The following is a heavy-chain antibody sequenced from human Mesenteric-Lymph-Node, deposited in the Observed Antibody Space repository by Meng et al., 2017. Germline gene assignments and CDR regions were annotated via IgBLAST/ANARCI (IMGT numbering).Heavy chain of an antibody. CDR2: IISSSTI. D-gene: IGHD2-2*01. J-gene: IGHJ6*02. CDR3: ARDSCSSTSCSSYYYYGMDV. Sequence: GGSLRPSCPAFGSTSSNYYINWVRQAPGKGLEWVSSIISSSTIYYADSVKGRFTISRDNSKNTLYLQINSLGDEDTAVYNCARDSCSSTSCSSYYYYGMDVWGQGTTVTVSS. V-gene: IGHV3-69-1*01. CDR1: GSTSSNYY.